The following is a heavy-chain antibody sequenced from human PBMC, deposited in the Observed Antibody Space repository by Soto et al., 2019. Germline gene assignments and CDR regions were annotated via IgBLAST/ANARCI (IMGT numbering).Heavy chain of an antibody. CDR1: GFTFSSYS. V-gene: IGHV3-21*01. CDR3: ARVQIHYDILTGSS. J-gene: IGHJ4*02. CDR2: ISSSSSYI. D-gene: IGHD3-9*01. Sequence: GGSLRLSCAASGFTFSSYSMNWVRQAPGKGLEWVSSISSSSSYIYYADSVKGRFTISRDNAKNSLYLQMNSLRAEDTAVYYCARVQIHYDILTGSSWGQGTLVTVSS.